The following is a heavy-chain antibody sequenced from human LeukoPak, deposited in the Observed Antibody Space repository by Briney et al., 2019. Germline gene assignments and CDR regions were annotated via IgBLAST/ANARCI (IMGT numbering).Heavy chain of an antibody. CDR1: GGSISSYY. CDR3: AGSRPDAFDI. V-gene: IGHV4-59*01. J-gene: IGHJ3*02. Sequence: ETPSVTCTVSGGSISSYYWSWIRQPPGKGLEWIGYIYYSGSTNYHPSLKSRVTISVDTSKNQFSLKLSSVTAADTAVYYCAGSRPDAFDIWGQGTMGAVSS. CDR2: IYYSGST.